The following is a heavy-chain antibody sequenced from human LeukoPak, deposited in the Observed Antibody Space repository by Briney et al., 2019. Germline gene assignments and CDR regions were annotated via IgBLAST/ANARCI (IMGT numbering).Heavy chain of an antibody. CDR2: IYYSGST. D-gene: IGHD6-13*01. CDR1: GGSISSHY. Sequence: SETLSLTCTVSGGSISSHYWSWIPQPPGKGLEWIGYIYYSGSTNYNPSLKSRVTISVDTSKNQFSLKLSSVTTADTAVYYCARSPGYSSSWYDWFDPWGQGTLVTVSS. J-gene: IGHJ5*02. CDR3: ARSPGYSSSWYDWFDP. V-gene: IGHV4-59*11.